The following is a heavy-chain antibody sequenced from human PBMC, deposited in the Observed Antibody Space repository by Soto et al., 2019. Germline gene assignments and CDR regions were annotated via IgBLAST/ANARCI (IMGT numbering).Heavy chain of an antibody. Sequence: PTLSLPFAISGDRVSSNSAPWNWIGQCPSRGLEWLGRTYYRSKWYNEYGVSVKSRITINPATSKNRFSLQLNSVTPEVTAVYYCPRGPYNWNPFYYYGMDVWGQGTTVTVSS. D-gene: IGHD1-20*01. CDR1: GDRVSSNSAP. V-gene: IGHV6-1*01. CDR2: TYYRSKWYN. J-gene: IGHJ6*02. CDR3: PRGPYNWNPFYYYGMDV.